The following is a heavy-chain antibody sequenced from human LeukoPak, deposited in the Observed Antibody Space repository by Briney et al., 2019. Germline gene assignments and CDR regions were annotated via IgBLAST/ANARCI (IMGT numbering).Heavy chain of an antibody. J-gene: IGHJ4*02. D-gene: IGHD4/OR15-4a*01. V-gene: IGHV3-30*18. CDR1: GFTFSSYA. CDR2: ISYDGSNK. CDR3: AKESGALGAPLYDY. Sequence: GRSLRLSCVASGFTFSSYAMHWVRQAPGKGLEWVAVISYDGSNKYEADSVKGRFTISRDNSKNMLYLQMNSLRAEDTAVYYCAKESGALGAPLYDYWGRGILVTASS.